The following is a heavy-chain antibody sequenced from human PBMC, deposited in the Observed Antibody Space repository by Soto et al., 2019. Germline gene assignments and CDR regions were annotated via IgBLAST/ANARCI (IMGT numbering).Heavy chain of an antibody. D-gene: IGHD6-19*01. Sequence: PVGSLRLSCAASGFTFSNYAMSWVRQAPGKGLEWVSGINNNGGITHYADSVKGRFTISRDNSKNTLYLQINSLRAEDTAVYYCAQAHTSGWSSYYYYGLDVWGQGTTVTVSS. J-gene: IGHJ6*02. CDR1: GFTFSNYA. CDR2: INNNGGIT. V-gene: IGHV3-23*01. CDR3: AQAHTSGWSSYYYYGLDV.